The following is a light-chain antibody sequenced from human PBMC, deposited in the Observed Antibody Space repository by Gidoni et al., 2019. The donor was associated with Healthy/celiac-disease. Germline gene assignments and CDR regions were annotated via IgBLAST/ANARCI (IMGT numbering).Light chain of an antibody. CDR3: MQALQTPWT. V-gene: IGKV2-28*01. Sequence: DIVMPPSPLSLPVTPGEPASISCRSSQRPLYSNGYNYLDWYLQKQGQSPQLLIYLGSNRASGVPDRFSGSGSGTDFTLKISRVEAEDVGVYYCMQALQTPWTFGQGTKVEIK. CDR2: LGS. CDR1: QRPLYSNGYNY. J-gene: IGKJ1*01.